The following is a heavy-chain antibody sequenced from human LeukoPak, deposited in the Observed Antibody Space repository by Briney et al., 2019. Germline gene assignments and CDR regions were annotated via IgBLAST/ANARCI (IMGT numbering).Heavy chain of an antibody. CDR1: GFTFRTYA. Sequence: PGGSLRLSCAASGFTFRTYAMSWVRQARGKGLEWVSTVSGSGGSTYYADGVKGRFTISRDNSKNTLYLQVNSLRAEVTAIYYCANLVTASGGYWGQGTLVTVSS. J-gene: IGHJ4*02. D-gene: IGHD6-13*01. CDR2: VSGSGGST. V-gene: IGHV3-23*01. CDR3: ANLVTASGGY.